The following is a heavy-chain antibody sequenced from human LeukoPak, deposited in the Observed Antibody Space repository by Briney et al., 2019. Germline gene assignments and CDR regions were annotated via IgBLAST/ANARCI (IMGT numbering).Heavy chain of an antibody. V-gene: IGHV3-21*01. Sequence: GGSLRLSCAASGFTFSSYSMNWVRQAPGKGLEWVSSISSSSSYIYYADSVKGRFTISRDNSKNTLYLQMNSLRAEDTAVYYCAKDQGVVVTATEYFQHRGQGTLVTVSS. CDR3: AKDQGVVVTATEYFQH. D-gene: IGHD2-21*02. J-gene: IGHJ1*01. CDR1: GFTFSSYS. CDR2: ISSSSSYI.